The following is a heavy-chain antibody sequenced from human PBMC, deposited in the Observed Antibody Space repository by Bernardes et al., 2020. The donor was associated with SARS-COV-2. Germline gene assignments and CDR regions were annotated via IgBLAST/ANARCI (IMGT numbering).Heavy chain of an antibody. CDR3: ARDLDRLYSGSRTDAFDI. D-gene: IGHD1-26*01. CDR2: INPHSGGT. CDR1: GYTLSDYY. V-gene: IGHV1-2*02. Sequence: SVKVSCKASGYTLSDYYMHWVRQAPGQGLEWMGWINPHSGGTNCAQKFQGRVTVTRDTSISTAYMELSRLTSDDTAVYYCARDLDRLYSGSRTDAFDIWGQGTMVTVSS. J-gene: IGHJ3*02.